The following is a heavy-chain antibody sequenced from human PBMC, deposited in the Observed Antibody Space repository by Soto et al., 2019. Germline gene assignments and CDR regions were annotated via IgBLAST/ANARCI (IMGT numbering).Heavy chain of an antibody. J-gene: IGHJ5*02. CDR2: INTGGGTI. Sequence: EVQLVESGGGLVQPGGSLRLSCAASGFTFSSYEMNWVRQAPGKGLEWLACINTGGGTIYYADSVKGRFTISRDNAENSLYLQMDSLRAEDTAVYYCARDGIVRGFDPWGQGTLVTVSS. CDR3: ARDGIVRGFDP. V-gene: IGHV3-48*03. D-gene: IGHD2-15*01. CDR1: GFTFSSYE.